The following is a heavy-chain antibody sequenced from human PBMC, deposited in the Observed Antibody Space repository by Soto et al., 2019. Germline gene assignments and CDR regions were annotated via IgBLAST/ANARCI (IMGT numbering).Heavy chain of an antibody. V-gene: IGHV4-59*01. CDR2: IYYSGST. CDR3: ARGVPGNSYDFDY. CDR1: GGSISSYY. D-gene: IGHD5-18*01. J-gene: IGHJ4*02. Sequence: ETLSLTCTVSGGSISSYYWSWIRQPPGKGLEWIGYIYYSGSTNYNPSLKSRVTISVDTSKNQFSLKLSSVTAADTAVYYCARGVPGNSYDFDYWGQGTLVTVSS.